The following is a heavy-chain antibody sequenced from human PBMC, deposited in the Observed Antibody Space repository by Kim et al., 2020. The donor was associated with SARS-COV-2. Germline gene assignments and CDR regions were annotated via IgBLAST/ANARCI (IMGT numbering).Heavy chain of an antibody. J-gene: IGHJ6*03. CDR1: GGSFSGYY. V-gene: IGHV4-34*01. Sequence: SETLSLTCAVYGGSFSGYYWSWIRQPPGKGLEWIGEINHSGSTNYNPSLKSRVTISVDTSKNQFSLKLSSVTAADTAVYYCAVRPSPGYSSSWYRDYYYMDVWGKGTTVTVSS. CDR2: INHSGST. D-gene: IGHD6-13*01. CDR3: AVRPSPGYSSSWYRDYYYMDV.